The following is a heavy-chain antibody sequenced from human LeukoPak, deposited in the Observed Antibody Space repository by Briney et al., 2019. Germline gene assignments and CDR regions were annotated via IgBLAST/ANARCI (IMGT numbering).Heavy chain of an antibody. CDR2: IYQSGST. J-gene: IGHJ3*02. V-gene: IGHV4-30-2*01. Sequence: SEPLSLTCTVSGDSVSIGDYYWRWIRQPPGKGLGWIGYIYQSGSTYYNPSLRSRVTISLDRSKNQFSLKLSSVTAADTAVYYCARDQQQLVLGAFDIWGQGTMVTVSS. D-gene: IGHD6-13*01. CDR1: GDSVSIGDYY. CDR3: ARDQQQLVLGAFDI.